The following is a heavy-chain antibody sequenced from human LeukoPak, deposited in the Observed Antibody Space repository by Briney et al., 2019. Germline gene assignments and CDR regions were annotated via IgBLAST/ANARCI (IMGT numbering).Heavy chain of an antibody. J-gene: IGHJ4*02. CDR3: ARYSGNPTAFDY. Sequence: PSETLSLTRTVSGGSISSSSYYWGWIRQPPGKGVEWIGNIYYSGGTYYNPSLKSRVTISVDTSNNHFSLKLSSVTAADTAVYYCARYSGNPTAFDYWGQGTLVTVSS. CDR2: IYYSGGT. D-gene: IGHD1-26*01. CDR1: GGSISSSSYY. V-gene: IGHV4-39*02.